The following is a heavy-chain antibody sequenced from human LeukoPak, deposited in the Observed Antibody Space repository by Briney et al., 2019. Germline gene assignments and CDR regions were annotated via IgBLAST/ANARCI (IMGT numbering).Heavy chain of an antibody. V-gene: IGHV4-4*09. CDR1: GGSISSYY. J-gene: IGHJ5*02. Sequence: SETLSLTCTVSGGSISSYYWSWIRQPPGKGLEWIGYIYTSGSTNYNPSLKSRVTISVDTSKNQFSLKLSSVTAADTAVYYCARGSHSSGWYLWFDPWGQGTLVTVSS. CDR2: IYTSGST. CDR3: ARGSHSSGWYLWFDP. D-gene: IGHD6-19*01.